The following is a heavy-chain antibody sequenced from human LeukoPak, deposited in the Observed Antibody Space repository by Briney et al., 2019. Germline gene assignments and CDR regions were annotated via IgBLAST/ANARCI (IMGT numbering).Heavy chain of an antibody. CDR3: ARRERGYSGYDFPY. D-gene: IGHD5-12*01. J-gene: IGHJ4*02. CDR2: ISGSGGST. Sequence: PGGSLRLSCAASGFTFSGHAMSWVRQAPGKGLEWVSAISGSGGSTYYADSVKGRFTISRDNSKNTLYLQMNSLRAEGTAVYYCARRERGYSGYDFPYWGQGTLVTVSS. V-gene: IGHV3-23*01. CDR1: GFTFSGHA.